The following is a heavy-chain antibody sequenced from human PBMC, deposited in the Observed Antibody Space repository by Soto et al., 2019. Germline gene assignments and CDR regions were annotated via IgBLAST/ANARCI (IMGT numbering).Heavy chain of an antibody. CDR2: INADGDAT. Sequence: GGSLRLSCAASGFTFSNYAMSWVRQAPGEGLEWVSAINADGDATWYADSVKGRFTISRDNSKDTVSLQMDSLRVEDTALYYCAKDGSSVTYYHYMDVWAKGTTVTVSS. CDR3: AKDGSSVTYYHYMDV. D-gene: IGHD3-10*01. CDR1: GFTFSNYA. V-gene: IGHV3-23*01. J-gene: IGHJ6*03.